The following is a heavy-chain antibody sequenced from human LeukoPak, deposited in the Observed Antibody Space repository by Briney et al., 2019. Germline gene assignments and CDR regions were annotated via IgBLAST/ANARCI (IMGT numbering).Heavy chain of an antibody. D-gene: IGHD2-2*01. CDR3: AKDMGCSSTSCFPNYYYYYGMDV. CDR2: ISWNSGSI. CDR1: GFTFDDCA. Sequence: GGSLRLSCAASGFTFDDCAMHWVRQAPGKGLEWVSGISWNSGSIGYADSVKGRFTISRDNAKNSLYLQMDSLRAEDTALYYCAKDMGCSSTSCFPNYYYYYGMDVWGQGTTVTVSS. J-gene: IGHJ6*02. V-gene: IGHV3-9*01.